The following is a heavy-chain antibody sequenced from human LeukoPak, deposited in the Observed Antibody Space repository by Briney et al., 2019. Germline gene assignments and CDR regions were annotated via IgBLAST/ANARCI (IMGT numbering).Heavy chain of an antibody. J-gene: IGHJ5*02. CDR2: INHSGST. CDR3: ARDGGSSWYFQSWFDP. D-gene: IGHD6-13*01. CDR1: GGSFSGYY. V-gene: IGHV4-34*01. Sequence: SETLSLTCAVYGGSFSGYYWSWIRHPPGKGLEWIGEINHSGSTNYNPSLKSRVTISVDTSKNQFSLKLSSVTAADTAVYYCARDGGSSWYFQSWFDPWGQGTLVTVSS.